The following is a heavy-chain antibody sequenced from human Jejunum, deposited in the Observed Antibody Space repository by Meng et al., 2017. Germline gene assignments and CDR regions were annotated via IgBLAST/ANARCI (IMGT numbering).Heavy chain of an antibody. CDR3: ARDMPYSSGSFDY. Sequence: QVQLVQSGAEVKKPGASVTVSCKASGFTFVSYAIYWVRQAPGQGLEWMGWITAGNGNTKYSQNFQGRVTITRDTSASTAYMELSSLRSEDMAVYYCARDMPYSSGSFDYWGQGTLVTVSS. V-gene: IGHV1-3*01. J-gene: IGHJ4*02. CDR2: ITAGNGNT. D-gene: IGHD3-10*01. CDR1: GFTFVSYA.